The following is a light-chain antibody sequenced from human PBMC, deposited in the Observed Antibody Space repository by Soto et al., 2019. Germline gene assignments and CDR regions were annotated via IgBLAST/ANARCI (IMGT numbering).Light chain of an antibody. CDR1: SSNIGAGYD. J-gene: IGLJ3*02. Sequence: QSVLTQPPSVSGAPGQRVTISCTRSSSNIGAGYDVHWYQQLPGTAPKLLIYGNTIRPSGVPDRFSGSKSGTSASLAITGLQAEDEADYYCQSYDSSPSWVFGGGTKVTVL. V-gene: IGLV1-40*01. CDR2: GNT. CDR3: QSYDSSPSWV.